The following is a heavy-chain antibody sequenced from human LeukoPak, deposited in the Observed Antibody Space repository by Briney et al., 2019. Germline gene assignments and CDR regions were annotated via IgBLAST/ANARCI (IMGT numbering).Heavy chain of an antibody. CDR1: GGTFSSYA. CDR3: AKQVTGNYYGMDV. CDR2: IIPIFGTA. Sequence: SVKVSCKASGGTFSSYAISWVRQAPGQGLEWMGGIIPIFGTANYAQKFQGRVTITADESASTAYMELSSLRSEDTAVYYCAKQVTGNYYGMDVWGQGTTVTVSS. D-gene: IGHD1-20*01. J-gene: IGHJ6*02. V-gene: IGHV1-69*13.